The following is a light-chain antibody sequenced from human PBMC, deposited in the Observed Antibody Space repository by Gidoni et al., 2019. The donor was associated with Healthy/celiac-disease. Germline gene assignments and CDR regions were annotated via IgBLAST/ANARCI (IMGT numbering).Light chain of an antibody. CDR3: CSFAGTYTLV. CDR1: SSDLGGYNY. V-gene: IGLV2-11*01. J-gene: IGLJ2*01. CDR2: DVS. Sequence: QSALTQPRSVSGSPGQSVTISCTGTSSDLGGYNYVSWYQQYPGKAPKLMIYDVSKRPSGVPDRFSGSKSGNTASLTISGLQAEDEADYYCCSFAGTYTLVFGGGTKLT.